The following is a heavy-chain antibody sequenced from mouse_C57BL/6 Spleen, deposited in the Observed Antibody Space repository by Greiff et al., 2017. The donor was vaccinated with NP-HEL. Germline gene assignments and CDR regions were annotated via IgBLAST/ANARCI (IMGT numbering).Heavy chain of an antibody. D-gene: IGHD1-1*01. V-gene: IGHV1-81*01. CDR3: AREVLHDY. CDR1: GYTFTSYG. CDR2: IYPRSGNT. J-gene: IGHJ2*01. Sequence: QVQLKESGAELARPGASVKLSCKASGYTFTSYGISWVKQRTGQGLEWIGEIYPRSGNTYYNEKFKGKATLTADKSSSTAYMELRSLTSEDSAVYFCAREVLHDYWGQGTTLTVSS.